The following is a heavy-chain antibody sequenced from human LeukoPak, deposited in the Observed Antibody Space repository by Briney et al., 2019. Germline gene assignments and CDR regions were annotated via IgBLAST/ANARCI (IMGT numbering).Heavy chain of an antibody. CDR3: ARDGDTVLTRGYYYYMDV. D-gene: IGHD4-23*01. CDR2: ISSSSSYI. J-gene: IGHJ6*03. CDR1: GFTFSSYG. Sequence: GGSLRLSCAASGFTFSSYGMSWVRQAPGKGLEWVSSISSSSSYIYYADSVKGRFTISRDNAKNSLYLQMNSLRAEDTAVYYCARDGDTVLTRGYYYYMDVWGKGTTVTVSS. V-gene: IGHV3-21*01.